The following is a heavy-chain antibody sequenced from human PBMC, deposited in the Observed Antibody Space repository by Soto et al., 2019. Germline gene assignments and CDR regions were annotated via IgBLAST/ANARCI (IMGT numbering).Heavy chain of an antibody. CDR1: GGTFSSYA. D-gene: IGHD6-6*01. V-gene: IGHV1-69*06. Sequence: QVQLVQSGAEVKKPGSSVKVSCKASGGTFSSYAISWVRQAPGQGLEWMGGIIPIFGTANYAQKFQGRVTITADKSTSTAYMELSSLRSGDTAVYSGAGDSSASGRGGGMDVWGQGTTVTVSS. CDR3: AGDSSASGRGGGMDV. CDR2: IIPIFGTA. J-gene: IGHJ6*02.